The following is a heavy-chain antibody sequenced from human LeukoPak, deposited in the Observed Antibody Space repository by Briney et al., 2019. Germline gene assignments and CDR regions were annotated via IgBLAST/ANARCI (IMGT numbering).Heavy chain of an antibody. J-gene: IGHJ4*02. V-gene: IGHV3-30*04. Sequence: PGGSLRLSCAASGFTLSSYVMHWVRQAPGKGLEWVAVISYDGSNKYYADSVKGRFTISRDNSKNTLYLQMNSLRAEDTAVYYCARRAGAYSHPYDYWGQGTLVTVSS. D-gene: IGHD4/OR15-4a*01. CDR1: GFTLSSYV. CDR3: ARRAGAYSHPYDY. CDR2: ISYDGSNK.